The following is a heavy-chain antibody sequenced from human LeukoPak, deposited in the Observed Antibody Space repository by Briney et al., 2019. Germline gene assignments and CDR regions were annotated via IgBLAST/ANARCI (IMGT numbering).Heavy chain of an antibody. V-gene: IGHV3-48*04. D-gene: IGHD6-13*01. CDR1: GFTFSTYS. Sequence: GGSLRLSCAASGFTFSTYSMNWVRQAPGKGLEWVSYISSSGTTIYYADSVKGRFTISRDNAKNSLYLQMNSLRAEDTAVYYCARDSLGIAAAANFDYWGQGTLVTVSS. J-gene: IGHJ4*02. CDR3: ARDSLGIAAAANFDY. CDR2: ISSSGTTI.